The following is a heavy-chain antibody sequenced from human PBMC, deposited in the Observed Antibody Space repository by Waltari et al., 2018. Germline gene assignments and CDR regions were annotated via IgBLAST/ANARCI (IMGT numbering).Heavy chain of an antibody. CDR1: GGSISSSSYS. Sequence: QLQLQESGPGLVKPSETLSLTCTVPGGSISSSSYSWGWIRAPPGKGLEWIGSIYYSGITYYNPSLKSRVTISVDTSKNQFSLKLSSVTAADTAVYYCASISDYTAMVIFDYWGQGTLVTVSS. J-gene: IGHJ4*02. V-gene: IGHV4-39*07. CDR2: IYYSGIT. D-gene: IGHD5-18*01. CDR3: ASISDYTAMVIFDY.